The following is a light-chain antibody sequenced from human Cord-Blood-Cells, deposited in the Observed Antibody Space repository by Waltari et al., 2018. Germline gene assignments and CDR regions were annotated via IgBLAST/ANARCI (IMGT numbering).Light chain of an antibody. CDR3: QQYNNWPPLT. Sequence: EIVMMQSPATLSVSPGERATLSCRASQSVSSNLAWYQQKPGQAPRLLIYGASTRATGIPARCSGSGSGTEFTLTISSLQSEDFAVYYCQQYNNWPPLTFGGGTKVEIK. CDR1: QSVSSN. CDR2: GAS. J-gene: IGKJ4*01. V-gene: IGKV3-15*01.